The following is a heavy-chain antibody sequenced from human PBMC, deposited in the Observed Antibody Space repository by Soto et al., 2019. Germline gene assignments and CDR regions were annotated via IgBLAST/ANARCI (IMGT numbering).Heavy chain of an antibody. J-gene: IGHJ4*02. Sequence: QVQLQESGPGLVRPSETLFLTCTVSGESLNNYYWSWIRQPPGKGLECIGFVHYSGSTGYNPSLKSRVTISVDTSKNQLSLKVTSVTTADTAIYFCARGRVPAVWGQGTLVTVSS. CDR3: ARGRVPAV. CDR2: VHYSGST. V-gene: IGHV4-59*01. CDR1: GESLNNYY. D-gene: IGHD3-10*01.